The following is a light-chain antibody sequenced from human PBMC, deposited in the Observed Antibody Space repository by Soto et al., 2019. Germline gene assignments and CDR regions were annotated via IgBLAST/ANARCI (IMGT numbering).Light chain of an antibody. CDR1: QSVSSSY. Sequence: EIVLTHSPGTLSLSPGERATLSCRAIQSVSSSYLAWYQQKPGQAPRLLIYGASSRATGIPDRFSGSGSGTDFTLSIGCLEPEDFAVCYCQQYGSSTGWTFGQGTKVDIK. CDR2: GAS. CDR3: QQYGSSTGWT. V-gene: IGKV3-20*01. J-gene: IGKJ1*01.